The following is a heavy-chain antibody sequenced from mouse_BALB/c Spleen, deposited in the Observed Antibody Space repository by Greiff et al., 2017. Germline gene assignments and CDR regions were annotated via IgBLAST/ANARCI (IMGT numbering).Heavy chain of an antibody. V-gene: IGHV5-17*02. J-gene: IGHJ2*01. D-gene: IGHD2-4*01. CDR1: GFTFSSFG. CDR3: AREGYDYGNFDY. CDR2: ISSGSSTI. Sequence: EVQGVESGGGLVQPGGSRKLSCAASGFTFSSFGMHWVRQAPEKGLEWVAYISSGSSTIYYADTVKGRFTISRDNPKNTLFLQMTSLRSEDTAMYYCAREGYDYGNFDYWGQGTTLTVSS.